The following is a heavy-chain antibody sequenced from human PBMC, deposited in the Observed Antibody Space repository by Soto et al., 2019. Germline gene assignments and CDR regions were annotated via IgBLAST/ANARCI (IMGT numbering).Heavy chain of an antibody. CDR2: ISPIFGTA. D-gene: IGHD3-9*01. V-gene: IGHV1-69*12. Sequence: QVQLVQSGAEVKKPGSSVKVSCKASGVTFSSYAISWVRQAPGQGLEWMGGISPIFGTANYAQKFQGRVTITADESTSTDYMELSSLSSEDTDVYYCARAPTDIGAFDIWGQGTMVTVSS. J-gene: IGHJ3*02. CDR3: ARAPTDIGAFDI. CDR1: GVTFSSYA.